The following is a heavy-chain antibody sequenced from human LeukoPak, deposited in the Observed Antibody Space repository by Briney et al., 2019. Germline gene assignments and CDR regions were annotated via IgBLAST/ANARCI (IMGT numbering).Heavy chain of an antibody. V-gene: IGHV4-61*08. Sequence: PSETLSLTCTVSGGSISSGGYYWSWIRQHPGKGLEWIGYIYYSGSTNYNPSLKSRVTMSVDTSKNQLSLKLSSVTAADTAVYYCARGQGRFDYDSSGYYITDLDYWGQGTLVTVSS. CDR2: IYYSGST. J-gene: IGHJ4*02. D-gene: IGHD3-22*01. CDR1: GGSISSGGYY. CDR3: ARGQGRFDYDSSGYYITDLDY.